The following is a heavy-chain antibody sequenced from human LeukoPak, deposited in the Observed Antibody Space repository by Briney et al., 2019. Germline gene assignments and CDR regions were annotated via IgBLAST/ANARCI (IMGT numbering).Heavy chain of an antibody. J-gene: IGHJ4*02. D-gene: IGHD3-10*01. V-gene: IGHV3-64*01. CDR2: ISSNGGSI. CDR1: GFTFSNYA. CDR3: ASILRSSSGYYFDY. Sequence: GGSLRLSCAASGFTFSNYAMHWVRQAPGKGLEYVSAISSNGGSIYYANSVKGRFTISRDNSKNTLYLQMNSLRAEDTAVYYCASILRSSSGYYFDYWGQGTLVTVSS.